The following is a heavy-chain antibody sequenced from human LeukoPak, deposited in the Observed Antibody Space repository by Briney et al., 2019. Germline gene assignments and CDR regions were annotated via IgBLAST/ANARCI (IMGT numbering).Heavy chain of an antibody. CDR2: NYYSGST. CDR3: ARIPRYGSGSYSFDY. D-gene: IGHD3-10*01. CDR1: GVSVSSGSYY. J-gene: IGHJ4*02. Sequence: SETLSLTCTVSGVSVSSGSYYWSWIRQPPGKGLEWIVYNYYSGSTNYNPSLKSRVTISVDTSKNQFSLKLSSVTAADTAVYYCARIPRYGSGSYSFDYWGQGTLVTVSS. V-gene: IGHV4-61*01.